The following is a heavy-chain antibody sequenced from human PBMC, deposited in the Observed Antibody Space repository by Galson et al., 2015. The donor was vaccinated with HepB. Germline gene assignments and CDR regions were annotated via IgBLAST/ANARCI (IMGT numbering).Heavy chain of an antibody. V-gene: IGHV3-23*01. J-gene: IGHJ4*01. Sequence: SLRLSCAASGFNFTTYGMSWVRQPPGEGLYWVSSISGGGGSGSGGNTYYADSVKGRFTISRDNSKNTLYLQMNSLRAEDTAVYYCAGPVVRGQGTLVTVSS. D-gene: IGHD2-21*01. CDR1: GFNFTTYG. CDR2: ISGGGGSGSGGNT. CDR3: AGPVV.